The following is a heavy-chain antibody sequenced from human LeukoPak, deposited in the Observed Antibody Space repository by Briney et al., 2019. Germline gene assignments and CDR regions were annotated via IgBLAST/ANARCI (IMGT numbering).Heavy chain of an antibody. Sequence: ASVKVSCKTSGYTFTNYDINWVRQATGQGLEWMGWTNPNSGDTGYAHKFQGRVTMTANTSINTAYMELSSLRSEDTAVYYCARAVAVPDYNWFDPWGQGTLVTVSS. CDR2: TNPNSGDT. CDR3: ARAVAVPDYNWFDP. J-gene: IGHJ5*02. V-gene: IGHV1-8*01. CDR1: GYTFTNYD. D-gene: IGHD6-19*01.